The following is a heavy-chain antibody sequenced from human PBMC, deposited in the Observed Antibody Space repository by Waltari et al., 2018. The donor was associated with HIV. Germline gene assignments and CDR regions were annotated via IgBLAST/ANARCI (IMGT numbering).Heavy chain of an antibody. J-gene: IGHJ4*02. CDR3: ARQSLGSFDY. V-gene: IGHV3-23*01. CDR2: ITVSVGST. Sequence: EVQLLVSGGGLVQPGGSLRLSCATAGFTFSSYAIGWVRQAQRKGLEWVSAITVSVGSTYYAGSVKGRFTISRDNSKNTLYLQMDSLRAEDTAVYYCARQSLGSFDYWGQGTLVTVSS. D-gene: IGHD7-27*01. CDR1: GFTFSSYA.